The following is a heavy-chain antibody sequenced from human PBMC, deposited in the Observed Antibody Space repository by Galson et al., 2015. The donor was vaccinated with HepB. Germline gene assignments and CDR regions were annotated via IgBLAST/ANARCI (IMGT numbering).Heavy chain of an antibody. CDR2: ISGSGGNT. Sequence: SLRLSCAASGFTFSGYAMSWVRQPPGKGLQWVSAISGSGGNTYYADSVKGRFTISRDNSKNTLFVQMNSLRVEDTAVYYCTKPVPWYFDLWGRGTLVTVSS. CDR3: TKPVPWYFDL. V-gene: IGHV3-23*01. D-gene: IGHD2-2*01. CDR1: GFTFSGYA. J-gene: IGHJ2*01.